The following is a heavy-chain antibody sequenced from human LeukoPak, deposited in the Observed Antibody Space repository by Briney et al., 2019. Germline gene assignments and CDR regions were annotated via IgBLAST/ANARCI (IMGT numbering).Heavy chain of an antibody. J-gene: IGHJ4*02. V-gene: IGHV1-18*01. CDR3: ARGGQAY. CDR1: GYNFNNYG. CDR2: INPYNGNR. Sequence: ASVKVSCKASGYNFNNYGISWMRQAPGQGLEWMGWINPYNGNRNYAQKYQGRVTMTTDTSTSTAYMELGSLRSDDTAVYYCARGGQAYWGQGTLVTVSS.